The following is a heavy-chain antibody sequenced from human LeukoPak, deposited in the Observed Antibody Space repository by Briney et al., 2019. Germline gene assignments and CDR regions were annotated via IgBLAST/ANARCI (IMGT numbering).Heavy chain of an antibody. D-gene: IGHD5-18*01. V-gene: IGHV1-8*02. Sequence: ASVKVSCKASGYTFTGYYMHWVRQAPGQGLEWMGWMNPNSGNTGYAQKFQGRVTMTRNTSISTAYMELSSLRSEDTAVYYCASYGYSYGYYYWGQGTLVTVSS. J-gene: IGHJ4*02. CDR2: MNPNSGNT. CDR3: ASYGYSYGYYY. CDR1: GYTFTGYY.